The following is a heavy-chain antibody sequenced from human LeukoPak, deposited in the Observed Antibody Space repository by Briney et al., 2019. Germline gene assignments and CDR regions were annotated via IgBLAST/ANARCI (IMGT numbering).Heavy chain of an antibody. CDR3: AKEGRSTTPGY. CDR2: ISSSSSII. CDR1: GFTFSSYS. D-gene: IGHD6-13*01. J-gene: IGHJ4*02. V-gene: IGHV3-48*04. Sequence: GGSLRLSCAASGFTFSSYSMNWIRQAPGKGLEWVSYISSSSSIIYYADSLKGRFTISRDNTKNSLYLQMNSLRAEDTAVYFCAKEGRSTTPGYWGQGTLVTVSS.